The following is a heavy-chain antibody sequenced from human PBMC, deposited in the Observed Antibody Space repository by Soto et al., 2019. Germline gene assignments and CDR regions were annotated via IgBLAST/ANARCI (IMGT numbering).Heavy chain of an antibody. Sequence: QVQLVASGGGVVQPGESLRLSCAASGFTFSSYLMHWVRQAPGKGLEWVAIIYPDGTTQYYGDSGKGRFIISRDNSKSTLYVQMNSLRVEDTAVYLCARDVGSSSWHALDIWGQGTRVTVSS. J-gene: IGHJ3*02. CDR3: ARDVGSSSWHALDI. CDR1: GFTFSSYL. V-gene: IGHV3-33*01. CDR2: IYPDGTTQ. D-gene: IGHD6-13*01.